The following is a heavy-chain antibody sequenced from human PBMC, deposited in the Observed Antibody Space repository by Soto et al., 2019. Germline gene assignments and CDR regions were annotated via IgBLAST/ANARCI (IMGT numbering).Heavy chain of an antibody. D-gene: IGHD3-16*02. V-gene: IGHV3-30-3*01. J-gene: IGHJ4*02. CDR3: ARDFRRLRFGELSPVYFGF. CDR1: GFTFSSYA. Sequence: QVQLVESGGGVVQPGRSLRLSCAASGFTFSSYAMHWVRQAPGKGLEWVAVISYDGSNKYYADSVKGRFTISRDNSKNTLDLQMNSLRPEDTAVYYCARDFRRLRFGELSPVYFGFWCQGSLVTVSS. CDR2: ISYDGSNK.